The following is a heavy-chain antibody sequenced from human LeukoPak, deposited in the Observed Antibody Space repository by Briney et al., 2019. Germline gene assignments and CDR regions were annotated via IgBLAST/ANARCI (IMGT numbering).Heavy chain of an antibody. CDR3: AKAGDYSYFDY. CDR1: GFTFSSYA. J-gene: IGHJ4*02. Sequence: GGSLRLSCAASGFTFSSYAMSWVRQAPGKGLEWVSVISGSGGTTYYADSVKGRFTVSRDNSKNTLYLQMNSLRAEDTAVYYCAKAGDYSYFDYWGQGTLVTVSS. V-gene: IGHV3-23*01. D-gene: IGHD4-11*01. CDR2: ISGSGGTT.